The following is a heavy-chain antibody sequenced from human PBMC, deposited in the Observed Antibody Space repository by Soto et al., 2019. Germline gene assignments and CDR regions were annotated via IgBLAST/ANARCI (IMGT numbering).Heavy chain of an antibody. V-gene: IGHV1-69*13. Sequence: SVKVSCKASGGTFSSYAISWVRQAPGQGLEWMGGIIPIFGTANYAQKFQGRVTITADESTSTAYMELSSLRSEDTVVYYCARDLVPVTAMVRPILGYYGMDVWGQGTTVTVSS. CDR3: ARDLVPVTAMVRPILGYYGMDV. D-gene: IGHD5-18*01. J-gene: IGHJ6*01. CDR2: IIPIFGTA. CDR1: GGTFSSYA.